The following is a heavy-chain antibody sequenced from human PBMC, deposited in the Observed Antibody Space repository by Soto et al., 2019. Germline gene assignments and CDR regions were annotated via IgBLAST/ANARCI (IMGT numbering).Heavy chain of an antibody. CDR1: GGSISSSNW. CDR2: IYHSGST. J-gene: IGHJ6*02. V-gene: IGHV4-4*02. D-gene: IGHD1-20*01. CDR3: AGSITGITGYYGMDV. Sequence: QVQLQESGPGLVKPSGTLSLTCAVSGGSISSSNWWSWVRQPPGKGLEWIGEIYHSGSTNYNPSLTSRFTISVDKSKNQFSLKLSSVTAADTAVYYCAGSITGITGYYGMDVWGQGTTVTVSS.